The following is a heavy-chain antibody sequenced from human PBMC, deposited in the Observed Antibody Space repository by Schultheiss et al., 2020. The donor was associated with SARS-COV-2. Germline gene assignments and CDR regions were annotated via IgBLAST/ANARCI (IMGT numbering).Heavy chain of an antibody. J-gene: IGHJ5*02. D-gene: IGHD6-13*01. CDR1: GGSISSGSYY. Sequence: LRLSCTVSGGSISSGSYYWSWIRQPAGKGLEWIGRIYTSGSTNYNPSLKSRVTMSVDTSKNQFSLKLSSVTAADTAVYYCARDGGGSSWYVHWGQGTLVTVSS. CDR3: ARDGGGSSWYVH. V-gene: IGHV4-61*02. CDR2: IYTSGST.